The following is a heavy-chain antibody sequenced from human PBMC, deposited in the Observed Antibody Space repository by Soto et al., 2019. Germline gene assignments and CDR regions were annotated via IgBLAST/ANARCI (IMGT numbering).Heavy chain of an antibody. CDR2: TYYRSKWYN. J-gene: IGHJ3*01. CDR3: GREYYDSSGSTAFNV. V-gene: IGHV6-1*01. CDR1: GDSVSSNNSA. Sequence: SQPLSLTCAISGDSVSSNNSAWNWIRQSPSRGLEWLGRTYYRSKWYNDYALSVKSRISINPDTSKNQFSLQLNSVTPEDTAVYYCGREYYDSSGSTAFNVWGQCTMVTVPS. D-gene: IGHD3-22*01.